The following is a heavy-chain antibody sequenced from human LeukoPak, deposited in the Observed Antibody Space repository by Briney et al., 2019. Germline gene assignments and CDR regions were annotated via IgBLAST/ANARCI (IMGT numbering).Heavy chain of an antibody. J-gene: IGHJ4*02. CDR2: INPNSGGT. V-gene: IGHV1-2*02. CDR1: GYTFTGYY. Sequence: ASVKVSCKASGYTFTGYYMHWVRQAPRQGLEWMGWINPNSGGTNYAQKFQGRVTMTRDTSISTAYMELSRLRSDDTAVYYCARDQGYDGAPATFDYWGQGTLVTVSS. D-gene: IGHD3-3*01. CDR3: ARDQGYDGAPATFDY.